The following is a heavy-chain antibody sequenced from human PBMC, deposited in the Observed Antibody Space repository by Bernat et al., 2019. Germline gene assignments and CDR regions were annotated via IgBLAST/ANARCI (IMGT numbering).Heavy chain of an antibody. CDR1: GFTFSSYA. CDR3: AKEMNYDILTGYRVFDY. Sequence: VQLVESGGGLVQPGGSLRLSCAASGFTFSSYAMSWVRQAPGKGLEWVSAISGSGGSTYYADSVKGRFTISRDNSKNTLYLQMNSLRAEDTAVYYCAKEMNYDILTGYRVFDYWGQGTLVTVSS. V-gene: IGHV3-23*04. J-gene: IGHJ4*02. D-gene: IGHD3-9*01. CDR2: ISGSGGST.